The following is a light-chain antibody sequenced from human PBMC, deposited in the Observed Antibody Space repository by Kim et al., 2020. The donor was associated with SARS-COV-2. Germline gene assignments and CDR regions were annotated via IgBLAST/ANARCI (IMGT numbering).Light chain of an antibody. CDR3: CSFTSAVNWM. CDR2: DIS. CDR1: ISDIGTYSL. Sequence: QSVLTQPASLSASPGQSITISCSGTISDIGTYSLISWYQQHPGKAPRLIIFDISKRPSGVSGRFSGSKSGNTASLTISGLQPDDEADYFCCSFTSAVNWMFGGGTQLTVL. J-gene: IGLJ3*02. V-gene: IGLV2-23*02.